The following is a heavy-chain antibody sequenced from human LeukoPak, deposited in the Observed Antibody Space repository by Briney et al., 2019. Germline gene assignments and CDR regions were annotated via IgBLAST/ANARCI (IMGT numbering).Heavy chain of an antibody. CDR2: IYTSGST. D-gene: IGHD6-19*01. CDR3: ATTSLYSSGWSAY. V-gene: IGHV4-61*02. J-gene: IGHJ4*02. CDR1: GGSISSGSYY. Sequence: PSQTLSLTCTVSGGSISSGSYYWSWIRQPAGKGLEWIGRIYTSGSTNHNPSLKSRVTISVDKSKNQFYLTLSSVTAADTALYSCATTSLYSSGWSAYWGQGPLVPVSS.